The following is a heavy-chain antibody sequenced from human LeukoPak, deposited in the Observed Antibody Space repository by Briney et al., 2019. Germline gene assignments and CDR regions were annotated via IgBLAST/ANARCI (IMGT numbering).Heavy chain of an antibody. CDR3: ARDYPTSGIVTIFDY. CDR2: ITTSGGST. Sequence: GGSMTLSCASDGFTFNNYAMTWVRHAPGKGLEWVSSITTSGGSTYCADSVKGRFTISRDNSKNTLYLQMSSLRAEDTAVYYCARDYPTSGIVTIFDYGGQGTLVTVSS. V-gene: IGHV3-23*01. D-gene: IGHD1-1*01. J-gene: IGHJ4*02. CDR1: GFTFNNYA.